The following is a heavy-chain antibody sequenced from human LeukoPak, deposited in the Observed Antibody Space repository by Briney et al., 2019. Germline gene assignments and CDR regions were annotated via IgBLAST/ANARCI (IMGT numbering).Heavy chain of an antibody. CDR3: ARDPYTMVRGGGY. J-gene: IGHJ4*02. V-gene: IGHV4-61*02. Sequence: SQTLSLTCTVSGGSISSGSYYWSWIRQPAGKGLEWIGRIYTSGSTNYNPSLKSRVTISVDTSKNQFSLKLSSVTAADTAVYYCARDPYTMVRGGGYWGQGTLVTVSS. D-gene: IGHD3-10*01. CDR2: IYTSGST. CDR1: GGSISSGSYY.